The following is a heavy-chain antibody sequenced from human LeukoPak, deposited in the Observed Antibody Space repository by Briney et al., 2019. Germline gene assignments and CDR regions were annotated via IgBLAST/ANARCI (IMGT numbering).Heavy chain of an antibody. CDR1: GGSISSYY. Sequence: SETLSLTCTVSGGSISSYYWSWIRQPPGKGLEWIGYIYYSGSTNYNPSLQSRVTISVDTSKNQFSLKLSSVTAADTAVYYCARHTRVAAKVGYFDYWGQGTLVTVSS. V-gene: IGHV4-59*01. CDR2: IYYSGST. CDR3: ARHTRVAAKVGYFDY. J-gene: IGHJ4*02. D-gene: IGHD2-15*01.